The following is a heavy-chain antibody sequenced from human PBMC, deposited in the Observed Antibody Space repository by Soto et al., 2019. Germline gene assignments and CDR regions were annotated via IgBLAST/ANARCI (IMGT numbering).Heavy chain of an antibody. D-gene: IGHD3-10*01. CDR3: AREVRGVIITGGLDC. Sequence: QVQLVESGGGVVQPGRSLRLSCAASGFTFSNYGMHWVRQAPGKGLEWVAVIWFDGSNKYYGDSVKGRFTISRDNSKNTLYLQMNSLRAEDTAVYYCAREVRGVIITGGLDCWGQGTLVTVSS. CDR1: GFTFSNYG. CDR2: IWFDGSNK. V-gene: IGHV3-33*01. J-gene: IGHJ4*02.